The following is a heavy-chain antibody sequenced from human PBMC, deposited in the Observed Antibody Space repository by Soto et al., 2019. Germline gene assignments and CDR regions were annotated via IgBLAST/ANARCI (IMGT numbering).Heavy chain of an antibody. V-gene: IGHV3-30-3*01. Sequence: PGGSLRLSCAASGFTFSSYAMHWVRQAPGKGLEWVAVISYDGSNKYYADSVKGRFTISRDNSKNTLYLQMNSLRAEDTAVYYCARDQTFNNQSKYRKNSYYYYGMDVWGQGTTVTVSS. D-gene: IGHD3-16*02. CDR3: ARDQTFNNQSKYRKNSYYYYGMDV. CDR2: ISYDGSNK. J-gene: IGHJ6*02. CDR1: GFTFSSYA.